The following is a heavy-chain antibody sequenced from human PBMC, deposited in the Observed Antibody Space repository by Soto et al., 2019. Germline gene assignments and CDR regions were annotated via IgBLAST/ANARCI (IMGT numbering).Heavy chain of an antibody. CDR3: ARGRIAARPRGIDY. Sequence: ASVKVSCKASGYTFTSYDINWVRQATGQGLEWMGWMNPNSGNTGYAQKLQGRVTMTRNTSISTAYMELSSLRSEDTAVYYCARGRIAARPRGIDYWGQGTLVTVSS. CDR2: MNPNSGNT. CDR1: GYTFTSYD. V-gene: IGHV1-8*01. J-gene: IGHJ4*02. D-gene: IGHD6-6*01.